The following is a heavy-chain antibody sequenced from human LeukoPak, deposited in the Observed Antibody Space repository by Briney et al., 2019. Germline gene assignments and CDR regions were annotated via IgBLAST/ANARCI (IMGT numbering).Heavy chain of an antibody. J-gene: IGHJ4*02. CDR2: ISYDGRNT. CDR3: ASLRFSAAYYADY. Sequence: GGSLRLSCAASGVTFNNYGMHWVRQAPGKGLEWVAIISYDGRNTFYADSVKGRFTISRDNSKNTLFLQMNSLRAEDTAMYYCASLRFSAAYYADYWGQGTLVTVSS. D-gene: IGHD1-26*01. CDR1: GVTFNNYG. V-gene: IGHV3-30*03.